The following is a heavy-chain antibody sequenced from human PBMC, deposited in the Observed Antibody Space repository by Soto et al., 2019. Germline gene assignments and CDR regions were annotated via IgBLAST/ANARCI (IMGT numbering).Heavy chain of an antibody. CDR3: AKDMISGSSYYFYGMDA. CDR2: ISYDGTDK. D-gene: IGHD2-15*01. Sequence: QVQVVESGGGVVQPGRSLRLSCAASGFTFSGYGIHWVRQAPGKGLEWVAVISYDGTDKYYADSVKGRFTISRDNSKNTLYLQINSLRAEDTAVYHCAKDMISGSSYYFYGMDAWGQGTTVTVSS. CDR1: GFTFSGYG. J-gene: IGHJ6*02. V-gene: IGHV3-30*18.